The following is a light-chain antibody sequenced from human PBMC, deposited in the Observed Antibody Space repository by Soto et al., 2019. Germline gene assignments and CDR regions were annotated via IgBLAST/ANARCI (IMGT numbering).Light chain of an antibody. Sequence: DIQMTQSPSSVSASVVDRFTVTCRASQGISTFLAWYQQKPGKAPKLLIYAASTSQSGVPSRFSGSGSGTDFTLTISSLQPEDFATYYCQQLNSYPLTFGGGTKVDI. CDR1: QGISTF. CDR3: QQLNSYPLT. J-gene: IGKJ4*01. V-gene: IGKV1-9*01. CDR2: AAS.